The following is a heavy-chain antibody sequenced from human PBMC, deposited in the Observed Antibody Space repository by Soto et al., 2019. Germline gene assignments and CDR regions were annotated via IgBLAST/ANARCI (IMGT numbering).Heavy chain of an antibody. Sequence: EVQLLESGGGLVQPGGSLRLSCAASGFTFSNYAMAWVRQAPGKGPEWVSSISPDGHYTYYADSVKGRFTVPRDNSKNTVCLQMNSLRAEDTAVYYCARQNRLDIVVVPSAHPFDSWGQGTLVTVSS. CDR3: ARQNRLDIVVVPSAHPFDS. J-gene: IGHJ4*02. CDR1: GFTFSNYA. D-gene: IGHD2-2*03. CDR2: ISPDGHYT. V-gene: IGHV3-23*01.